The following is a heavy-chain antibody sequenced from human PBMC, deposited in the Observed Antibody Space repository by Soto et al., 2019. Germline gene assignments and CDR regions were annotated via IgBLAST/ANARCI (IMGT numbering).Heavy chain of an antibody. Sequence: QVQLLQSGTEVKKPGASVNICCKTSGYSFTSYYLHWVRQAPGQGLEWMGIINPSGDDRSYAQKCQGRVTMTWDTSTSSAHMELTSLKFDDTAVYYCAVSAFDYWGQGTLVTVSS. CDR1: GYSFTSYY. D-gene: IGHD3-16*02. CDR3: AVSAFDY. J-gene: IGHJ4*02. V-gene: IGHV1-46*01. CDR2: INPSGDDR.